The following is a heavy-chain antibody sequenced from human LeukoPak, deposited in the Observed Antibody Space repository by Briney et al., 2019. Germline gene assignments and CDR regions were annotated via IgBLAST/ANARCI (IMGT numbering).Heavy chain of an antibody. CDR1: GLTVSSY. Sequence: PGGSLRLSCAASGLTVSSYMSWVRQAPGKGLEWVSVIYSGGSIYYADSVKGRFTISRDKSKNTLYLQMNNVRVEDTAVYFCARYHTALNYWGQGTLVTASS. CDR2: IYSGGSI. D-gene: IGHD5-18*01. J-gene: IGHJ4*02. V-gene: IGHV3-66*01. CDR3: ARYHTALNY.